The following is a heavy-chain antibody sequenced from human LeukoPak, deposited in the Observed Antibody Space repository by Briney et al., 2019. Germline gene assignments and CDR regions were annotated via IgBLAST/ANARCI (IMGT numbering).Heavy chain of an antibody. D-gene: IGHD3-10*01. J-gene: IGHJ4*02. CDR2: INHSGST. CDR3: ARGALLWFGESTNYFDY. CDR1: GGSISSYY. V-gene: IGHV4-34*01. Sequence: SETLSLTCTVSGGSISSYYWSWIRQPPGKGLDWIGEINHSGSTNYNPSLKSRVTISVDTSKNQFSLKLSSVTAADTAVYYCARGALLWFGESTNYFDYWGQGTLVTVSS.